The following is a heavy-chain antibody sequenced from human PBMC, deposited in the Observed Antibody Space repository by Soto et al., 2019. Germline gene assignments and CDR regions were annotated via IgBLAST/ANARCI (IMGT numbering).Heavy chain of an antibody. D-gene: IGHD3-10*01. Sequence: GGSLRLSCAASGFTVSSNYMSWVRQAPGKGLEWVSVIYSGGSTYYADSVKGRFTISRHNSKNTLYLQMNSLRAEDTAVYYCASHVLLGSFFGGFDPWGQGTLVTVSS. V-gene: IGHV3-53*04. J-gene: IGHJ5*02. CDR3: ASHVLLGSFFGGFDP. CDR1: GFTVSSNY. CDR2: IYSGGST.